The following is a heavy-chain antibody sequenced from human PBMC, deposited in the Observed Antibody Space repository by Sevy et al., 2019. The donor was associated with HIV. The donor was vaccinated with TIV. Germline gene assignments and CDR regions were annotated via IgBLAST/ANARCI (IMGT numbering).Heavy chain of an antibody. CDR1: GFTFSNYY. V-gene: IGHV3-11*06. D-gene: IGHD1-26*01. CDR3: AGGSGRYNDAFDI. Sequence: GGSLRLSCAASGFTFSNYYMSWIRQAPGKGLEWVSYISSLSSYTNFADSVKGRFTISRDNAKNSLYLQTKSLRAEDTAVYYCAGGSGRYNDAFDIWGQGTMVTVSS. J-gene: IGHJ3*02. CDR2: ISSLSSYT.